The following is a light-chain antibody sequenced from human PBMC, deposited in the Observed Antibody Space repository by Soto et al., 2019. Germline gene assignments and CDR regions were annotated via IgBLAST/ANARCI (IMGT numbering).Light chain of an antibody. CDR3: QHTTDFT. V-gene: IGKV1-5*01. CDR1: SSSKW. CDR2: DVS. J-gene: IGKJ2*01. Sequence: DIRMTQSPSTLAASVGDTVTMTCRSSSKWLTWYQKKPGKAPKLLIYDVSNLERRVPPRFSGSTSGAESTRTITGLQPDDLGTYYCQHTTDFTFGQGTKVEIK.